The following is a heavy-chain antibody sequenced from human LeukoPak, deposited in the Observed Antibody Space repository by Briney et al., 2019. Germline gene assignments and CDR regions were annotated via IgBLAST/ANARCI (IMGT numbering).Heavy chain of an antibody. V-gene: IGHV1-69*13. D-gene: IGHD4-11*01. Sequence: SVKVSCKASGYTFTGYYMHWVRQAPGQGLEWMGGIIPIFGTANYAQKFQGRVTITADESTSTAYMELSSLRSEDTAVYYCARDPAYSNYADDAFDIWGQGTMVTVSS. CDR2: IIPIFGTA. CDR1: GYTFTGYY. J-gene: IGHJ3*02. CDR3: ARDPAYSNYADDAFDI.